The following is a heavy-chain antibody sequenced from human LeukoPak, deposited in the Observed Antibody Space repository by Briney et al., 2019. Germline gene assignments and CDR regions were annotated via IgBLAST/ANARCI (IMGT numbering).Heavy chain of an antibody. D-gene: IGHD3-10*01. Sequence: GGSLRLSCAASGFTFSDYYMSWIRQAPGKGLEWVSSVKGRFTISRDNAKNSLYLQMSSLRAEDTAVYYCARGEYYYGSGSPYFDYWGQGTLVTVSS. CDR1: GFTFSDYY. CDR3: ARGEYYYGSGSPYFDY. J-gene: IGHJ4*02. V-gene: IGHV3-11*01.